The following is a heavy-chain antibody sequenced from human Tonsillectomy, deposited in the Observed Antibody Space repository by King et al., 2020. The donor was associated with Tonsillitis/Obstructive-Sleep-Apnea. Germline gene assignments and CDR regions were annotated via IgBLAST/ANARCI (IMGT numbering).Heavy chain of an antibody. J-gene: IGHJ3*02. D-gene: IGHD3-3*01. CDR3: AIVGYDFRSGYTDEGAFDI. CDR2: TYYIGST. Sequence: QLQESGPGLVKPSETLSLTCTVSGGSMDNYYWSWIRQPPGKGLEWIGYTYYIGSTNYNPSLESRLTISVDTSKNQFSLKLNSVTAADTAVYYCAIVGYDFRSGYTDEGAFDIWGQGTMVTVSS. CDR1: GGSMDNYY. V-gene: IGHV4-59*01.